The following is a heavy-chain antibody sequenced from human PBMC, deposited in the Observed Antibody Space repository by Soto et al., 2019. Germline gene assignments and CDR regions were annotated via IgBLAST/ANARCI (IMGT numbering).Heavy chain of an antibody. V-gene: IGHV1-69*13. CDR2: IIPIFSTP. D-gene: IGHD2-15*01. CDR1: GGTFGSYA. CDR3: AVGYCSGGNCYSELYNWFDP. Sequence: SVKVSCKTSGGTFGSYAISWVRQAPGQGLEWMGGIIPIFSTPNYAQKFQGRVTITADESTSTAYMELSSLRSEDTAVYYCAVGYCSGGNCYSELYNWFDPWGQGTLVTVSS. J-gene: IGHJ5*02.